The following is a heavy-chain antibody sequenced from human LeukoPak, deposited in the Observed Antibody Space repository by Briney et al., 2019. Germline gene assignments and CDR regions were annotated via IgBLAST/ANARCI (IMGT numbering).Heavy chain of an antibody. CDR2: IYYSGST. V-gene: IGHV4-39*07. CDR3: AVEVRGVIRGPFDY. Sequence: SETLSLTCTVSGDSISSSSFYWGWIRQPPGKGLEWIASIYYSGSTYYNPSLKSRVTISVDTSKNQFSLKLSSVTAADTAVYYCAVEVRGVIRGPFDYWGQGTLVTVSS. J-gene: IGHJ4*02. D-gene: IGHD3-10*01. CDR1: GDSISSSSFY.